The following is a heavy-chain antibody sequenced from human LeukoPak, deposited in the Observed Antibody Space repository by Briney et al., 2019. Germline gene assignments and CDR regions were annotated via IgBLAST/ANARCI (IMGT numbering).Heavy chain of an antibody. Sequence: PSETLSLTCAVYGGSFSGYYWSWIRQPPGKGLEWIGEINHSGSTNYNPSLKSRVTISVDTSKNQFSLKLSSVTAADTAVYYCARRSRLVVPAANWFDPWGQGTLVTVSS. J-gene: IGHJ5*02. CDR1: GGSFSGYY. CDR2: INHSGST. CDR3: ARRSRLVVPAANWFDP. D-gene: IGHD2-2*01. V-gene: IGHV4-34*01.